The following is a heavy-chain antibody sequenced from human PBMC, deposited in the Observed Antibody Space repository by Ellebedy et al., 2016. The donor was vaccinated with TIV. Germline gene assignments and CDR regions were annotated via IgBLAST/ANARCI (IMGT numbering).Heavy chain of an antibody. D-gene: IGHD6-19*01. J-gene: IGHJ6*02. Sequence: GESLKISXAASGFTFSSYWMHWVRQAPGKGLVWVSRLNPAGSAIDYADSVKGRFTISRDSSQNTVYLQMNSLRAEDTAVYYCARDKVASSVAGIGSYYAMDVWGQGTTVTVSS. V-gene: IGHV3-74*01. CDR2: LNPAGSAI. CDR3: ARDKVASSVAGIGSYYAMDV. CDR1: GFTFSSYW.